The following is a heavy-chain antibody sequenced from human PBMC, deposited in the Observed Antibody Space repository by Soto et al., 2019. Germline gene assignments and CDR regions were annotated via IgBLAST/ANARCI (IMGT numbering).Heavy chain of an antibody. CDR3: ARYCNGGACYSASLDY. CDR2: ISYDGSKE. J-gene: IGHJ4*02. V-gene: IGHV3-30*09. Sequence: QEQMVQSGGGVVQPGRSLRLSCAASRFIFRSYSMHWVRQAPSKGLEWVTSISYDGSKESYADSVKGRFAVSRDNSKNTLYLQMNSLRPEDTAVNYCARYCNGGACYSASLDYWGQGTQVTVSS. D-gene: IGHD2-15*01. CDR1: RFIFRSYS.